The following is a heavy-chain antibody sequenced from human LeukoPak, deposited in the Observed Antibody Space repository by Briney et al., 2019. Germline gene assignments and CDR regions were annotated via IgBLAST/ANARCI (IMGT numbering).Heavy chain of an antibody. CDR2: IYYSGST. CDR3: ARGVLDYYDSSGYWDY. Sequence: ASETLSLTCTVSGGSISGYYWSWIRQPPGKGLEWIGYIYYSGSTNYNPSLKSRVTISVDTSKNQFSLKLSSVTAADTAVYYCARGVLDYYDSSGYWDYWGQGTLVTVTS. CDR1: GGSISGYY. V-gene: IGHV4-59*01. D-gene: IGHD3-22*01. J-gene: IGHJ4*02.